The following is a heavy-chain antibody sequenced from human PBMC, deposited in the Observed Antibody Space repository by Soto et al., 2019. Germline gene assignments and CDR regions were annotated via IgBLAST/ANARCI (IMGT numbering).Heavy chain of an antibody. CDR3: ARHRGVATMYLPRYYYYGMDV. Sequence: PGESLKISCKGSGYSFTSYWISWVRQMPGKGLEWMGRIDPSDSYTNYSPSFQGHVTISADKSISTAYLQWSSLKASDTAMYYCARHRGVATMYLPRYYYYGMDVWGQGTTVTVSS. D-gene: IGHD5-12*01. J-gene: IGHJ6*02. CDR2: IDPSDSYT. CDR1: GYSFTSYW. V-gene: IGHV5-10-1*01.